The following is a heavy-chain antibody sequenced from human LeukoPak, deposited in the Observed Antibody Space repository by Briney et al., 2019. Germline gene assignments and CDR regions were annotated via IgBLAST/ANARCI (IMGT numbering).Heavy chain of an antibody. J-gene: IGHJ4*02. CDR2: ISYDGSNK. CDR3: AREGYSYGRLKGRSDYFDY. D-gene: IGHD5-18*01. V-gene: IGHV3-30-3*01. Sequence: GGSLRLSCAASGFTSSSYWMSWVRQAPGKGLEWVAVISYDGSNKYYADSVKGRFTISRDNSKNTLYLQMNSLRAEDTAVYYCAREGYSYGRLKGRSDYFDYWGQGTLVTVSS. CDR1: GFTSSSYW.